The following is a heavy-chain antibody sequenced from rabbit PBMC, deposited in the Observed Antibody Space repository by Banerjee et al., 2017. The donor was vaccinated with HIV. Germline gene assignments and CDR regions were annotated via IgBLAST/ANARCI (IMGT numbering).Heavy chain of an antibody. D-gene: IGHD1-1*01. V-gene: IGHV1S45*01. J-gene: IGHJ4*01. Sequence: QEQLEESGGDLVKPEGSLTLTCTASGFSFSSSYWICWVRQAPGKGLEWIACIHAGSSGSTYYASWAKGRFTISKTSSTTVTLQMTSLTAADTATYFCARVPSGNGYGYTLFNLWGPGTLVTVS. CDR3: ARVPSGNGYGYTLFNL. CDR1: GFSFSSSYW. CDR2: IHAGSSGST.